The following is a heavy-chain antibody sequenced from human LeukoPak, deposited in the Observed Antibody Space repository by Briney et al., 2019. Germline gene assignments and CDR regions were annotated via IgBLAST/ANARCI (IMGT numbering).Heavy chain of an antibody. J-gene: IGHJ4*02. D-gene: IGHD3-10*01. CDR3: ARQRRMVRGVKGGYFDY. CDR1: GGSFSGYY. V-gene: IGHV4-34*01. Sequence: PSETLSLTCAVYGGSFSGYYWSWIRQPPGKGLEWIGEINHSGSTNYNPSLKSRVTISVDTSKNQFSLKLSSVTAADTAVYYCARQRRMVRGVKGGYFDYWGQGTLVTVSS. CDR2: INHSGST.